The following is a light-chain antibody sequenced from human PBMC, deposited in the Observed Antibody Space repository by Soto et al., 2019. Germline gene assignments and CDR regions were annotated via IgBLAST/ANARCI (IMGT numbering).Light chain of an antibody. CDR2: DAS. CDR1: SSDFSAYNY. CDR3: SSFTNDNTWV. Sequence: QSVLTQPASVSGSPGQSVTISCTGTSSDFSAYNYVSWYQHHPGKAPKLVIFDASSRPSEISNRFSGSKSGNTASLTVSGLQPEDEADYYCSSFTNDNTWVFGGGTKLTVL. V-gene: IGLV2-14*01. J-gene: IGLJ3*02.